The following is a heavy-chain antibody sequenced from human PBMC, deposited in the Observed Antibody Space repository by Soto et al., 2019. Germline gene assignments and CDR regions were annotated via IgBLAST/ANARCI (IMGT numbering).Heavy chain of an antibody. Sequence: GGSLRLSCAASGFTFSSYAMSWVRQAPGKGLEWVSAISGSGGSTYYADSVKGRFTISRDNSKNTLYLQMNSLRAEDTAVYYCAKDPFSRGYSNNWFDPWGQGTLVTVSS. J-gene: IGHJ5*02. V-gene: IGHV3-23*01. CDR3: AKDPFSRGYSNNWFDP. CDR2: ISGSGGST. CDR1: GFTFSSYA. D-gene: IGHD4-4*01.